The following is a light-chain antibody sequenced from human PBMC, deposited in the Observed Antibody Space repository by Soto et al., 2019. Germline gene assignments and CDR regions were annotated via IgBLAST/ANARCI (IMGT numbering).Light chain of an antibody. Sequence: DIQMTQFPSTLSAYVGDRVTITCRASQSISNWLAWYQQKPGKAPKLLIYDASSLESGVSLRFSGSGSGTEFTLTISSLQPDDFATYYCQQYNSYSRTFGQGTKVDIK. CDR3: QQYNSYSRT. J-gene: IGKJ1*01. V-gene: IGKV1-5*01. CDR2: DAS. CDR1: QSISNW.